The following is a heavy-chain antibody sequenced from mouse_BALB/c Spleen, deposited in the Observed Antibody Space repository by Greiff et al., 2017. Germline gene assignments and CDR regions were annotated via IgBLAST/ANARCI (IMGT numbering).Heavy chain of an antibody. V-gene: IGHV1-54*01. J-gene: IGHJ3*01. CDR3: ARAEVYGYDGFAY. CDR2: INPGSGGT. Sequence: QVQLQQSGAELVRPGTSVKVSCKASGYAFTNYLIEWVKQRPGQGLEWIGVINPGSGGTNYNEKFKGKATLTADKSSSTAYMQLSSLTSDDSAVYFCARAEVYGYDGFAYWGQGTLVTVSA. CDR1: GYAFTNYL. D-gene: IGHD2-2*01.